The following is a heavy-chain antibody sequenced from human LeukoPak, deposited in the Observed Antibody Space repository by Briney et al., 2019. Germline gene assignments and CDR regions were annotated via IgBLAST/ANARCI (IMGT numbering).Heavy chain of an antibody. Sequence: SETLSLTCAVYGGSFSGYYWSWIRQPPGKGLEWIGEINHSGSTNYNPSLKSRVTISVDTSKNQFSLKLSSVTAADTAVYYCARKLELSKRFYYYYYMDVWGKGTTVTISS. CDR2: INHSGST. D-gene: IGHD1-7*01. V-gene: IGHV4-34*01. J-gene: IGHJ6*03. CDR3: ARKLELSKRFYYYYYMDV. CDR1: GGSFSGYY.